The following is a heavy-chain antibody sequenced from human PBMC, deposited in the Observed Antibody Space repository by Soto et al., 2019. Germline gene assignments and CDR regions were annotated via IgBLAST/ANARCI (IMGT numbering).Heavy chain of an antibody. J-gene: IGHJ4*02. Sequence: QVQLVQSGAEVKKPGASVKVSCKASGYTFTSYAMHWVRQAPGQRLEWMGWINAGNGNTKYSQKFQGRVTITRDTSASTAYMELSSLRSEDPAVYYCARDFSWFGELIASDYWGQGTLVTVSS. D-gene: IGHD3-10*01. V-gene: IGHV1-3*01. CDR2: INAGNGNT. CDR1: GYTFTSYA. CDR3: ARDFSWFGELIASDY.